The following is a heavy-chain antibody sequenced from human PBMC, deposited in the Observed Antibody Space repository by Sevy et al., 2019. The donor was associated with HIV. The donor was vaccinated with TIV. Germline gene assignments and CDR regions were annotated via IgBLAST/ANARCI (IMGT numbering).Heavy chain of an antibody. D-gene: IGHD1-26*01. CDR3: AKDNSGSYPASYYYYGMDV. J-gene: IGHJ6*02. V-gene: IGHV3-30*02. Sequence: GGSLRLSCAASGFTFSSYGMQWVRQAPGKGLEWVAFIRYDGSNKYYADSVKGRFTISRDNSKNTLYLQMNSLRAEDTAVYYCAKDNSGSYPASYYYYGMDVWGQGTTVTVSS. CDR1: GFTFSSYG. CDR2: IRYDGSNK.